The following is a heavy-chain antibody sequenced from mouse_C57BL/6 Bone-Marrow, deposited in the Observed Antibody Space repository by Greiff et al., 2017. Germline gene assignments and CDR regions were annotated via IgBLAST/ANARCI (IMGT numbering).Heavy chain of an antibody. Sequence: VQLQQSGAELARPGASVKMSCKASGYTFTSYTMPWVKQRPGQGLEWIGYINPSSGYNTSNQKFKDKATLTADKSPSTAYMQLSSLTSEDSAVYYCSRLLLRYLWGQGTTLTVSS. J-gene: IGHJ2*01. CDR3: SRLLLRYL. CDR1: GYTFTSYT. CDR2: INPSSGYN. V-gene: IGHV1-4*01. D-gene: IGHD1-1*01.